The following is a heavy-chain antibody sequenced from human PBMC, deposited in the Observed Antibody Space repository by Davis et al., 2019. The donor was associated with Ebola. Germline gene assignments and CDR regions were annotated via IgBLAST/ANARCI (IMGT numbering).Heavy chain of an antibody. J-gene: IGHJ6*02. V-gene: IGHV3-53*01. CDR3: AKDCGGDCYRYYYYYYAMDV. CDR1: GVTVDSGY. Sequence: PGGSLRLSCEVSGVTVDSGYLTWVRQAPGKGLEWISVIYVGGSTYYADSVKGRFTISRDNYKNTLYLEMNSLRAEDTAAYYCAKDCGGDCYRYYYYYYAMDVWGQGTTVMVS. D-gene: IGHD2-21*02. CDR2: IYVGGST.